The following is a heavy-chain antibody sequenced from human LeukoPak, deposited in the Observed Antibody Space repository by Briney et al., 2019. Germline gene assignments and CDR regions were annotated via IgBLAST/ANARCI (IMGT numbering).Heavy chain of an antibody. Sequence: GGSLRLSCAASGFTFSSFWMSWVRQAPGKGLEWVANIKQDESDKYYVDSVKGRFTISRDNAKNSQYLQMNSLRAEDTAVYYCAKHYDFWTGYNANFDSWGQRTLVTVSS. CDR2: IKQDESDK. CDR3: AKHYDFWTGYNANFDS. D-gene: IGHD3-3*01. CDR1: GFTFSSFW. J-gene: IGHJ4*02. V-gene: IGHV3-7*05.